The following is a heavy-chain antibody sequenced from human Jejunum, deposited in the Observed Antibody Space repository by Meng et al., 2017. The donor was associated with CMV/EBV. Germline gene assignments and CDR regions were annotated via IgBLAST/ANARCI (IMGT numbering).Heavy chain of an antibody. J-gene: IGHJ4*02. D-gene: IGHD1/OR15-1a*01. Sequence: EVRWVESGGGWVQRGGSLRLSCAASGFTFSSNWMHWVRQAPGKGLVWVSHINSDGSDTNYADSVKGRFTISRDNAKNTLYLQMNSLRDEDTAVYYCARVEQEMCWGQGTLVTVS. CDR3: ARVEQEMC. CDR2: INSDGSDT. CDR1: GFTFSSNW. V-gene: IGHV3-74*01.